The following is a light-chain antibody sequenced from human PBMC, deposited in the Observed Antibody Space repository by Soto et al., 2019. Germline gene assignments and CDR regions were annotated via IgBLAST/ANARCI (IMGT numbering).Light chain of an antibody. CDR3: EQYSGYPHT. J-gene: IGKJ2*01. CDR1: QSISTW. V-gene: IGKV1-5*03. Sequence: DIQMTQSPSTLSASVGDSVTITCRASQSISTWLAWYQQKPGKAPKLLIYKASSLRNGVPSRFSGSGFGTEFTLTIYSLQPDALSSYYCEQYSGYPHTFGQGTKLVIK. CDR2: KAS.